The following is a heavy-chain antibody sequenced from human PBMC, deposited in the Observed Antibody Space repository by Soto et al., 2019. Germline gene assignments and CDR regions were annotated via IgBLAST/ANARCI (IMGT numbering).Heavy chain of an antibody. Sequence: GESLKISCKGSGYSFTSYWIGWVRQMPGKGLEWMGIIYPGDSDTSYSPSFQGQATISADKSISTAYLQWSSLKASDTAMYYCARLEAVTTRYYYYGMDVWGQGTTVTVSS. CDR2: IYPGDSDT. CDR3: ARLEAVTTRYYYYGMDV. D-gene: IGHD4-17*01. CDR1: GYSFTSYW. V-gene: IGHV5-51*01. J-gene: IGHJ6*02.